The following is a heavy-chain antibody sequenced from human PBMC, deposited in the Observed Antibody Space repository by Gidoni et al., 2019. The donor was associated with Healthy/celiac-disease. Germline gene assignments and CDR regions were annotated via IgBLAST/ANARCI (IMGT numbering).Heavy chain of an antibody. V-gene: IGHV4-34*01. CDR2: INHSGST. D-gene: IGHD3-10*01. J-gene: IGHJ6*03. CDR3: ARLSSGSYRGGGYYYYYYMDV. Sequence: QVQLQQWGAGLLKPSETMSLPCAVYGGSFSVYYWSWIRQPPGKGLEWIGEINHSGSTNYNPALKSRVTISVDTSKNQFSLKLSSVTAADTAVYYCARLSSGSYRGGGYYYYYYMDVWGKGTTVTVSS. CDR1: GGSFSVYY.